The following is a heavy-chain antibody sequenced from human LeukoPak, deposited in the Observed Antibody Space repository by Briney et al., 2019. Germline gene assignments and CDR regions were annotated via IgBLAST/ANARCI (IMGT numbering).Heavy chain of an antibody. CDR2: FDPEDGET. D-gene: IGHD1-26*01. CDR3: ATAMSGSYRPHFDY. J-gene: IGHJ4*02. Sequence: PGASVKVSCKVSGYTLTELSMHWVRQAPGKGLEWMGGFDPEDGETIYAQKFQGRVTMTEDTSTDTAYMELSSLRSEDTAVYYCATAMSGSYRPHFDYWGQGTLVTVSS. CDR1: GYTLTELS. V-gene: IGHV1-24*01.